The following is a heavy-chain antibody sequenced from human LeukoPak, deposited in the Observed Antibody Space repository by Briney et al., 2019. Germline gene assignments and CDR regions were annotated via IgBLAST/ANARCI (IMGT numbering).Heavy chain of an antibody. V-gene: IGHV3-7*01. CDR2: IKQDGSEK. CDR3: AELGITMIGGV. CDR1: RSTFRNHW. Sequence: GGSLRLSCAASRSTFRNHWMNWVRQAPGKGLEWVANIKQDGSEKNYVDSVKGRFTISRDNANNSLFLEMNNLRAEDTAVYYCAELGITMIGGVWGKGTTVTISS. J-gene: IGHJ6*04. D-gene: IGHD3-10*02.